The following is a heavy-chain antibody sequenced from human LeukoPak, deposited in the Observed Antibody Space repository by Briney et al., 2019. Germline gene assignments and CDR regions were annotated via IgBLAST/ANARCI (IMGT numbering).Heavy chain of an antibody. CDR2: INWNGGST. CDR3: ARLYYYDSSGYGVFDY. D-gene: IGHD3-22*01. CDR1: GFTFDDYG. J-gene: IGHJ4*02. Sequence: PGGSLRLSCAASGFTFDDYGMSWVRQAPGKGLEWVSGINWNGGSTGYADSVKGRFTISRDNAKNSLYLQMNSLRAEDTALYYCARLYYYDSSGYGVFDYWGQGTLVTVSS. V-gene: IGHV3-20*04.